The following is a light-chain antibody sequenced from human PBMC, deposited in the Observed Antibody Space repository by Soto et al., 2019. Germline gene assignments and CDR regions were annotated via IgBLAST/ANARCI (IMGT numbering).Light chain of an antibody. V-gene: IGLV2-14*01. CDR1: SSDVGGYDY. Sequence: QSALTQPASVSGSPGQSITISCTGTSSDVGGYDYVSWYQHFLGKAPKLIIYEVSNRPSGVSNRFSGSKSGNTASLTISGLQAEDEADYYCSSYTSSITVDVVFGGGTKVTVL. CDR3: SSYTSSITVDVV. CDR2: EVS. J-gene: IGLJ2*01.